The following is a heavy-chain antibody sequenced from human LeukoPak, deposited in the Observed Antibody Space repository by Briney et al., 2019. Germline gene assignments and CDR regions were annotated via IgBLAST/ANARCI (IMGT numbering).Heavy chain of an antibody. CDR2: IYTSGTT. V-gene: IGHV4-61*02. D-gene: IGHD3-10*01. Sequence: PSETLSLTCTVSGGSISSGSNYWGWIRQPDGKGLEWIRRIYTSGTTNYNPSLKSRTTISVDASKNQFSLNLSSGAAADAAVYCCARGRWSYFNYWGWGTVVMVS. CDR1: GGSISSGSNY. CDR3: ARGRWSYFNY. J-gene: IGHJ4*02.